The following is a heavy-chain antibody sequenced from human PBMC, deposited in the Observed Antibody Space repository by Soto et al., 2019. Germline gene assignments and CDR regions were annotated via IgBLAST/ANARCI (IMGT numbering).Heavy chain of an antibody. D-gene: IGHD6-19*01. J-gene: IGHJ4*02. V-gene: IGHV1-69*02. Sequence: GASVKVSCKASGGTFISYTISWVRQAPGQGLEWMGRIIPILGIANYAQKFQGRVTITADKSTSTAYMELSSLRSEDTAVYYCARGKEAVANRGFDYWGQGTLVTVSS. CDR1: GGTFISYT. CDR3: ARGKEAVANRGFDY. CDR2: IIPILGIA.